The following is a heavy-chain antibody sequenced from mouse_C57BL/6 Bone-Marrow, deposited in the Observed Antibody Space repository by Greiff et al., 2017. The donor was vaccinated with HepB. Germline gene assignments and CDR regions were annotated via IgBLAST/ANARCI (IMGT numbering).Heavy chain of an antibody. Sequence: QVQLKESGPELVKPGASVKISCKASGYTFTDYYINWVKQRPGQGLEWIGWIFPGSGSTYYNEKFKGKATLTVDKSSSTAYMLLSSLTSEDSAVYFCAREGDYYYGSSEDWYFDVWGTGTTVTVSS. CDR3: AREGDYYYGSSEDWYFDV. V-gene: IGHV1-75*01. CDR1: GYTFTDYY. D-gene: IGHD1-1*01. CDR2: IFPGSGST. J-gene: IGHJ1*03.